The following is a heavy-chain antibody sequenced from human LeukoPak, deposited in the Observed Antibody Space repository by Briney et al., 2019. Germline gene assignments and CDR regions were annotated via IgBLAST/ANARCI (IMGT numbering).Heavy chain of an antibody. CDR2: ISYDGSNK. V-gene: IGHV3-30-3*02. Sequence: GGSLRLSCAASGFTFSSYAMHWVRQAPGKGLEWVAVISYDGSNKYYADSVKGRFTISRDNSKNTLYLQMNSLRAEDTAVYYCAKSYGITMIVVVSAWGQGTLVTVSS. CDR3: AKSYGITMIVVVSA. D-gene: IGHD3-22*01. J-gene: IGHJ5*02. CDR1: GFTFSSYA.